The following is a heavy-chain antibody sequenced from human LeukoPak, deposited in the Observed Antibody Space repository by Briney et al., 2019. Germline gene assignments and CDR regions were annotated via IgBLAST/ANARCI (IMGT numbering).Heavy chain of an antibody. CDR1: GFTLGDHA. CDR2: IRSKAYRGTT. Sequence: GGSLRLFCTASGFTLGDHALSWVRQAPGKGLEWVGFIRSKAYRGTTEYAASVKGRFTISKDDSKIIVYLHTNSLKTEYTALYYGTRGARQLWIHNAMDVWGQGTTVTVSS. CDR3: TRGARQLWIHNAMDV. V-gene: IGHV3-49*04. D-gene: IGHD5-18*01. J-gene: IGHJ6*02.